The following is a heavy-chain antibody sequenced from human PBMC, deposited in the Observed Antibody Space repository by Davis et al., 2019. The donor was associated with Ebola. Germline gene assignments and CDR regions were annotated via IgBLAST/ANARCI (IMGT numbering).Heavy chain of an antibody. J-gene: IGHJ6*02. D-gene: IGHD1-7*01. CDR3: ARALGLRSGMDV. Sequence: MPSETLSLTCTVSGGPISNYYWSWIRQPPGKGLEWIGYIYYSGSTNYNPSLKSRVTISVDTSKNQFSLKLTSVTAADTAVYYCARALGLRSGMDVWGQGTTVAVSS. CDR2: IYYSGST. V-gene: IGHV4-59*08. CDR1: GGPISNYY.